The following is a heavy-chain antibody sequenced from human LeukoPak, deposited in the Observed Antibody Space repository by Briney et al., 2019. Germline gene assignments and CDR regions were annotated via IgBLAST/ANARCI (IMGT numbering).Heavy chain of an antibody. CDR2: IYYSGST. CDR3: ARHSGWSYNWFDP. J-gene: IGHJ5*02. Sequence: SETLSLTCTVSGGSISSYYWSWIRQPPGKGLEWIGYIYYSGSTNYNPSLKSRVTISVDTSKNQFSLKLSSVTAADTAVHYCARHSGWSYNWFDPWGQGTLVTVSS. D-gene: IGHD6-19*01. CDR1: GGSISSYY. V-gene: IGHV4-59*01.